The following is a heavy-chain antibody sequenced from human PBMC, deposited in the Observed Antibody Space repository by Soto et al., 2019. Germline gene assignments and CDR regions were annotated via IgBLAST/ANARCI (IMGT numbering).Heavy chain of an antibody. CDR1: GGSISSGGYY. J-gene: IGHJ5*02. V-gene: IGHV4-31*03. CDR2: IYYSGST. D-gene: IGHD2-2*01. CDR3: ARDQLGGYCSSTSCRTNWFDP. Sequence: SETLSLTCTVSGGSISSGGYYWSWIRQHPGKGLEWIGYIYYSGSTYYNPSLKSRVTISVDTSKNQFSLKLSSVTAADTAVYYCARDQLGGYCSSTSCRTNWFDPWGQGTLVTVSS.